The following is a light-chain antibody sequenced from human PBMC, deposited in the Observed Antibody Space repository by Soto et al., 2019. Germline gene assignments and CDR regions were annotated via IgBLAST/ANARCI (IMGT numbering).Light chain of an antibody. V-gene: IGLV1-44*01. CDR3: QSYDNSLSGSWV. Sequence: QSVLTQPPSASGTPGQRVTISCSGSSSNIGSNTVNWYQQLPGTAPKLLIYGTNNRPSGVPDRFSGSKSGMSASLAITGLQAADEANYYCQSYDNSLSGSWVFGGGTKLTVL. CDR2: GTN. J-gene: IGLJ3*02. CDR1: SSNIGSNT.